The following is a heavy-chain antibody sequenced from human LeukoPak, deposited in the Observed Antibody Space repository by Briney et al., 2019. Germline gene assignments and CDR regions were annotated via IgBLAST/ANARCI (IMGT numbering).Heavy chain of an antibody. CDR1: GFTFSSYA. CDR2: ISYDGSNK. V-gene: IGHV3-30-3*01. D-gene: IGHD2-2*01. Sequence: GGSLRLSCAASGFTFSSYAMHWVRQAPGKGLEWVAVISYDGSNKYYADSVKGRFTISRDNSKNTLYLQMNSLRAEDTAVYYCARDPGGYRSSTSCYDGVYWGQGTLVTVSS. J-gene: IGHJ4*02. CDR3: ARDPGGYRSSTSCYDGVY.